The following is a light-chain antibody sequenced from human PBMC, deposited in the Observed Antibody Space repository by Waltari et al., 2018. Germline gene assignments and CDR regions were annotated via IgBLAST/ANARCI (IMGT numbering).Light chain of an antibody. CDR1: SSDVGGYNY. CDR3: CSYAGTSTVV. J-gene: IGLJ2*01. V-gene: IGLV2-23*02. CDR2: DVS. Sequence: QSALTQPASVSGSPGQSITISCTATSSDVGGYNYVPWDPQHPGKAPKLLIYDVSKRPSGVSNRFSGSKSGNTASLTISGLQAEDEADYYCCSYAGTSTVVFGGGTKLTVL.